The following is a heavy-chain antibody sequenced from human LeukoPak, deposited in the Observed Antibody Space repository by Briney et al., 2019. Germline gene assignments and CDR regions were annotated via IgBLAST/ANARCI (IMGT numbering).Heavy chain of an antibody. Sequence: GGSLRLSCAASGFTFSSYWMSWVRQAPGKGLEWVSYISSSGLNTHYADSVKGRFIISRDNAKSSLFLQMNSLRDEDTAVYYCTRQLAYWGQGILVTVSS. CDR3: TRQLAY. CDR1: GFTFSSYW. J-gene: IGHJ4*02. V-gene: IGHV3-48*02. D-gene: IGHD6-13*01. CDR2: ISSSGLNT.